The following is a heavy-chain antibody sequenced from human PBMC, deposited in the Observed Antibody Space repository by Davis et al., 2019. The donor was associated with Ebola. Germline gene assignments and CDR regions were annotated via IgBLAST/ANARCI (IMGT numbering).Heavy chain of an antibody. Sequence: PAGSLRLSCTVSGGSISSYYWSWIRQPPGKGLEWIGYIYYSGSTNYNPSLKSRVTISVDTSKNQFSLKLSSVTAADTAVYYCARGVGYCSSTSCSDGMDVWGQGTTVTVSS. CDR2: IYYSGST. CDR1: GGSISSYY. J-gene: IGHJ6*02. D-gene: IGHD2-2*03. CDR3: ARGVGYCSSTSCSDGMDV. V-gene: IGHV4-59*01.